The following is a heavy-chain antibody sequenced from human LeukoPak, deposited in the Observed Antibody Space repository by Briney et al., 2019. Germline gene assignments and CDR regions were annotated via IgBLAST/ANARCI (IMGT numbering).Heavy chain of an antibody. Sequence: GGSLRLSCAASGFTFSVYYMSWIRQAPGEGLEWVSYISSSGSNIYYADYVKGRFTISRDNAKNSLYLQMNSLRAEDTAVYYCARGSAFWGDYWGQGTLVTVSP. CDR3: ARGSAFWGDY. V-gene: IGHV3-11*01. J-gene: IGHJ4*02. D-gene: IGHD3-16*01. CDR1: GFTFSVYY. CDR2: ISSSGSNI.